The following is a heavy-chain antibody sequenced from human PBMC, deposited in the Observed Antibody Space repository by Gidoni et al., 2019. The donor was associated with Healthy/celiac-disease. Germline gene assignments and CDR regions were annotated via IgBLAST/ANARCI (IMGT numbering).Heavy chain of an antibody. V-gene: IGHV4-39*01. CDR3: ARRVGYCSSTSCYPPWFDP. J-gene: IGHJ5*02. D-gene: IGHD2-2*01. Sequence: QLQLQESGPGLVKPSETLSLTCTVSGGSISSSSYYWGWIRQPPGKGLEWIGSIYYSGSTYYNPSLKSRVTISVDTSKNQFSLKLSSVTAADTAVYYCARRVGYCSSTSCYPPWFDPWGQGTLVTVSS. CDR2: IYYSGST. CDR1: GGSISSSSYY.